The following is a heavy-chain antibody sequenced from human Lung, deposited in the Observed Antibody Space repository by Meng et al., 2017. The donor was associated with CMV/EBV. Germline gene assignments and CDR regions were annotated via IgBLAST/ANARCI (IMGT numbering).Heavy chain of an antibody. V-gene: IGHV3-7*01. D-gene: IGHD2-2*01. Sequence: SLMISCAASDFTFSSYWMSWVRQAPGRGLEWVTNIKQDGSARYYEDSVKGRFTISRDNAKNSLYLQMNSLRAEDTAVYYCARDPRGTNIVVVHNGMDGWGQGTTVTVSS. CDR2: IKQDGSAR. CDR3: ARDPRGTNIVVVHNGMDG. J-gene: IGHJ6*02. CDR1: DFTFSSYW.